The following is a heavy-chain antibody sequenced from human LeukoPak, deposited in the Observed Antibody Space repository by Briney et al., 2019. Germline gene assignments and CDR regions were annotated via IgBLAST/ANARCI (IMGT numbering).Heavy chain of an antibody. CDR3: AKSSGYYYFDY. V-gene: IGHV1-3*01. D-gene: IGHD6-19*01. Sequence: ASVKVSCKASGYTFTSYAMHWVHQAPGQRLEWMGWINAGNGNTKYSQKFQGRVTITRDTSASTAYMELSSLRSEDTAVYYCAKSSGYYYFDYWGQGTLVTVSS. CDR2: INAGNGNT. CDR1: GYTFTSYA. J-gene: IGHJ4*02.